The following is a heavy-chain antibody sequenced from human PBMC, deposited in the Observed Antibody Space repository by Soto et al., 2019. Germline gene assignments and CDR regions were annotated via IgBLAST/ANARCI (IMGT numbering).Heavy chain of an antibody. Sequence: QVQLQESGPGLVKPSETLSLTCTVSGGSISSYYWSWIRQPPGKGLEWIGYIYYSGSTKYNPSLKSRVTISVDTSKNQFSLKLSSVTAADTAVYYCARVGCSSTSCYAWDNWFHPWGQGTLVTVSS. V-gene: IGHV4-59*01. CDR1: GGSISSYY. CDR2: IYYSGST. CDR3: ARVGCSSTSCYAWDNWFHP. J-gene: IGHJ5*02. D-gene: IGHD2-2*01.